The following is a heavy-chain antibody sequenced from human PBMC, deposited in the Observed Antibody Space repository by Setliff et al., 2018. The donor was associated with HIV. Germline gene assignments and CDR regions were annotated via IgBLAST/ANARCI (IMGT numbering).Heavy chain of an antibody. CDR1: GFTFRDFA. CDR2: ISYDGSRI. J-gene: IGHJ6*03. Sequence: GGSLRLSCVASGFTFRDFAMYWVRQAPAKGLEWVSAISYDGSRIHYADSVKGRFNISRDNSKNTLYLQMNSLRAEDTAVYYCARGPNRYSGTYSYYYYMDVWGKGTTVTVSS. V-gene: IGHV3-30*01. D-gene: IGHD1-26*01. CDR3: ARGPNRYSGTYSYYYYMDV.